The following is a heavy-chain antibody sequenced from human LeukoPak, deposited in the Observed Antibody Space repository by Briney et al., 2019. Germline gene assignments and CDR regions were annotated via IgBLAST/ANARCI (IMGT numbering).Heavy chain of an antibody. V-gene: IGHV4-34*01. J-gene: IGHJ4*02. Sequence: PSETLSLTCAVYGGSFSGYYWSWIRQPPGKGLEWIGEINHSGSTNYNPSLKSRVTISVGTSKNQFSLKLSSVTAADMAVYYCARGRIVGATRPFDYWGQGTLVIVSS. CDR1: GGSFSGYY. CDR3: ARGRIVGATRPFDY. D-gene: IGHD1-26*01. CDR2: INHSGST.